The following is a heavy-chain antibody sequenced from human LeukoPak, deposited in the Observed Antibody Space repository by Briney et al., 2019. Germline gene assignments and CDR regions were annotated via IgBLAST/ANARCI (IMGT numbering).Heavy chain of an antibody. V-gene: IGHV3-33*01. D-gene: IGHD2-15*01. CDR2: AYGDGTDK. J-gene: IGHJ4*02. Sequence: GGFLRLSCAASGYTLNRYGTHWVREAPGKGLEWVAVAYGDGTDKYYADSVKGRFTISKDLSQNRLYMQMNSLRAEDAAMYYCATGGRFYYDLWGQGTLVTVSS. CDR1: GYTLNRYG. CDR3: ATGGRFYYDL.